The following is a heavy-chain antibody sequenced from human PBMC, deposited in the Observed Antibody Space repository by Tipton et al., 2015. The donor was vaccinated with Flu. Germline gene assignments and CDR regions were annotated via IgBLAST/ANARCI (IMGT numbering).Heavy chain of an antibody. D-gene: IGHD2-15*01. CDR1: GYSISSGYY. Sequence: TLSPTCAVSGYSISSGYYWGWIRQPPGKGLERIGSIYHSGSTYYNPSLKSRVTISVDTSKNQFSLKLSSVTAADTAVYYCARRYCSGGSCVTGWFDPWGQGTLVTVSS. J-gene: IGHJ5*02. CDR3: ARRYCSGGSCVTGWFDP. CDR2: IYHSGST. V-gene: IGHV4-38-2*01.